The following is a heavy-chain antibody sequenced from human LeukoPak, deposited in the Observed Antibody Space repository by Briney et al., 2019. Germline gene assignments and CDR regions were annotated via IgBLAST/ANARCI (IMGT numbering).Heavy chain of an antibody. CDR2: INWNGGST. CDR3: ARDRCSSTTCYNTPNWFDP. V-gene: IGHV3-20*01. J-gene: IGHJ5*02. CDR1: GFTFDDYG. Sequence: GGSLRLSCAASGFTFDDYGMSWVRQAPGKGLEWVAGINWNGGSTGYTDSVKGRFTISRDNAKNSLFLQMNSLRAEDTAFYHCARDRCSSTTCYNTPNWFDPWGQGTLVIVSS. D-gene: IGHD2-2*02.